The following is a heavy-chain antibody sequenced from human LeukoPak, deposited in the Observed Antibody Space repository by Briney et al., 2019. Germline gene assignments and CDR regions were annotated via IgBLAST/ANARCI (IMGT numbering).Heavy chain of an antibody. V-gene: IGHV1-18*01. CDR3: ARGGPFPSGSSSREYYLDY. CDR2: RSIYNGNT. Sequence: ASVKVSYKASGYAFINYGISWVRQAPAQGLEWMGWRSIYNGNTDYKLQGRVTMTTDTSTSTAYMEVRSLRSDDTAVYYCARGGPFPSGSSSREYYLDYWGQGTLVTVSS. J-gene: IGHJ4*02. D-gene: IGHD6-6*01. CDR1: GYAFINYG.